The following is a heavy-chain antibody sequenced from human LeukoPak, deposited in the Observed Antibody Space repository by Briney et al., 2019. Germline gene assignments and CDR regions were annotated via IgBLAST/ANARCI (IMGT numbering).Heavy chain of an antibody. D-gene: IGHD3-22*01. CDR1: GFTFSSYA. CDR2: ISGSGGST. V-gene: IGHV3-23*01. J-gene: IGHJ3*02. Sequence: PGGSLRLSCAASGFTFSSYAMSWVRQAPGKGLEWVSAISGSGGSTYYADSVKGRFTISRDNSKNTLYLQMNSLRAEDTAVYYCAKEGITMIVAEQGAFDIWGQGTMVTVSS. CDR3: AKEGITMIVAEQGAFDI.